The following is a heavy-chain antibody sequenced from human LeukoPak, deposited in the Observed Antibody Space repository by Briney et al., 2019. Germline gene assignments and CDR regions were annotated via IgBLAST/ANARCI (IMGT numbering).Heavy chain of an antibody. CDR3: ARSEDSSGYYVDWFDP. V-gene: IGHV4-59*01. CDR1: GGSISSYY. J-gene: IGHJ5*02. CDR2: IYYSGST. D-gene: IGHD3-22*01. Sequence: PSETLSLTCTVSGGSISSYYWSWIRQPPGKGLEWIGYIYYSGSTNYNPSLKSRVTISVDTSKNQFSLKLSSVTAADTAVYYCARSEDSSGYYVDWFDPWGQGTLVTVSS.